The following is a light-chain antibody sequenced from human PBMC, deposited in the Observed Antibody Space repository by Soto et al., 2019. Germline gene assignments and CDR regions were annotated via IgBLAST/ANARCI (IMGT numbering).Light chain of an antibody. J-gene: IGKJ1*01. CDR3: QQYNNMWT. CDR1: QSVNSN. CDR2: GAS. V-gene: IGKV3-15*01. Sequence: EIVMTQSPATLSVSPGERATLSCRASQSVNSNLAWYQQKPGQAPRLLIYGASTRATGIPARFSGSGSGTEFTLPISSLQSEDFAVYYCQQYNNMWTFGQGTKVEIK.